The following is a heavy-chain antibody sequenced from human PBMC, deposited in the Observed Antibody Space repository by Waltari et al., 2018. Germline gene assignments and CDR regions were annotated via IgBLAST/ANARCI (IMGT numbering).Heavy chain of an antibody. D-gene: IGHD2-15*01. CDR3: ARGRVPEYCSGGSCYHFDY. CDR2: MNPKSGNT. V-gene: IGHV1-8*02. CDR1: GYTLPTH. Sequence: QVQLEQSGAEVRKPGASVRVPCKAPGYTLPTHINWVPTGTWQGLEWMGWMNPKSGNTEYAQRFQGRVTMTRDTSINTAYMDLSSLRSEDTAVYFCARGRVPEYCSGGSCYHFDYWGRGTLVTVSS. J-gene: IGHJ4*02.